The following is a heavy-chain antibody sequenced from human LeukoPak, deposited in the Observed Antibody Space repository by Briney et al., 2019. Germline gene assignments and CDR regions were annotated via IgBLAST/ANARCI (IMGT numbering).Heavy chain of an antibody. J-gene: IGHJ6*01. V-gene: IGHV3-21*01. CDR1: GFTFSSYS. D-gene: IGHD2-2*01. Sequence: PGGSLRLSCAASGFTFSSYSMNWVRQAPGKGLEWVSSISSSSSYIYYADSVKGRFTISRDNAKNSLYLQMNSLRAEDTAVYYCARDQFVPADPDXXYYXXDVWGXGTTVT. CDR2: ISSSSSYI. CDR3: ARDQFVPADPDXXYYXXDV.